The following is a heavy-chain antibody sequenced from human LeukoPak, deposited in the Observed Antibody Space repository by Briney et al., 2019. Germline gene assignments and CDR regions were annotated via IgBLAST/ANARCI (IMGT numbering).Heavy chain of an antibody. CDR1: GGSISSYY. D-gene: IGHD5-24*01. J-gene: IGHJ3*02. V-gene: IGHV4-4*07. CDR3: ARGFEVRDGYNFAFDI. CDR2: IYTSGST. Sequence: PSETLSLTCTVSGGSISSYYWSWIRQPAGKGLEWIGRIYTSGSTNYTPSLKSRVTMSVDTSKNQFSLKLSSVTAADTAVYYCARGFEVRDGYNFAFDIWGQGTMVTVSS.